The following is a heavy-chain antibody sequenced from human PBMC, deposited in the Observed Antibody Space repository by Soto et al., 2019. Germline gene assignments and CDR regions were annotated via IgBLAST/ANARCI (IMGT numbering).Heavy chain of an antibody. CDR2: IIPIFGTA. V-gene: IGHV1-69*13. CDR3: ARDSGAKLSSS. J-gene: IGHJ4*02. D-gene: IGHD6-13*01. Sequence: SVKVSCKASGGTFSSYAISWVRQAPGQGLEWMGGIIPIFGTANYAQKFQGRVTITADESTRTVYMELSSLKSQDTALYYCARDSGAKLSSSWGQGTLVTVSS. CDR1: GGTFSSYA.